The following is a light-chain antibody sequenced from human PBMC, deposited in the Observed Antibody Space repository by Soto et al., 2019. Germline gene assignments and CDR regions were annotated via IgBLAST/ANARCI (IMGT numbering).Light chain of an antibody. V-gene: IGLV1-51*01. J-gene: IGLJ2*01. CDR2: DNN. CDR3: GTWDSSLNAGV. Sequence: QSVLTQPPSVSAASGQTVTISCSGSSSIIGNNYVSWYQQFPGRAPKPLIYDNNKRPSGIPDRFSGSKSGTSATLGITGLQTGDEADYYCGTWDSSLNAGVFGGGTKVTVL. CDR1: SSIIGNNY.